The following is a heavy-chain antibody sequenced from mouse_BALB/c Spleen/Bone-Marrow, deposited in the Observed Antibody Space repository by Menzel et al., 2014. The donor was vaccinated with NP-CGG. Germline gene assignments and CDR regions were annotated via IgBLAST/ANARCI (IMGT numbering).Heavy chain of an antibody. J-gene: IGHJ2*01. CDR1: GFAFSSYD. V-gene: IGHV5-12-1*01. CDR3: AREVLRDYFDY. CDR2: ISSGGGNT. D-gene: IGHD1-1*01. Sequence: EVQLVESGGGLVKPGGSLKLSCAASGFAFSSYDMSWVRQTPEKRLEWVAYISSGGGNTYYPDTVKGRFTISRDNAKNTLYLQMSSLKSEDTATYYCAREVLRDYFDYWGQGTTLTVSS.